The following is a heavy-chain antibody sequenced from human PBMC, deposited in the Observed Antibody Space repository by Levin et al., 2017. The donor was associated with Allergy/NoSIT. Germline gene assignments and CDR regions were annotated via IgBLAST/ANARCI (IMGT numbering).Heavy chain of an antibody. CDR2: IYYSGNT. J-gene: IGHJ4*02. V-gene: IGHV4-39*07. D-gene: IGHD4-23*01. CDR3: AREYTVVTRVFDY. Sequence: SQTLSLTCTVSGGSISSSSYCWGWIRQPPGKGLEWIGSIYYSGNTYYNPSLKSRVTISVDTSKNQFSLKLSSVTAADTAVYYCAREYTVVTRVFDYWGQGTLVTVSS. CDR1: GGSISSSSYC.